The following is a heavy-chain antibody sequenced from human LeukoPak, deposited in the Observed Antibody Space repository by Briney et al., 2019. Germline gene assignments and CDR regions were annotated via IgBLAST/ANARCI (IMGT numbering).Heavy chain of an antibody. J-gene: IGHJ3*02. CDR3: ATPTTLTTDYAFDI. Sequence: ASVKVSCRASGYTFTGYYMLWVRQAPGQGLESMAWINPNSGDANYAQKFQGRVTMTRDTSISTAYMELSRLRSDDTAVYYCATPTTLTTDYAFDIWGQGTMVTVSS. V-gene: IGHV1-2*02. CDR2: INPNSGDA. CDR1: GYTFTGYY. D-gene: IGHD4-17*01.